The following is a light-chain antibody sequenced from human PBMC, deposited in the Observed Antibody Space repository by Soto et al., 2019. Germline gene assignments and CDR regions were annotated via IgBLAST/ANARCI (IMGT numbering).Light chain of an antibody. J-gene: IGKJ3*01. CDR1: QSVSGY. V-gene: IGKV3-11*01. Sequence: EIVLTQSPATLSLSPGERATLSCRASQSVSGYLAWYQQKPGQAPRLLIYDTSNSATGIPARFIGSGSGTDFTLTISSLEPEDFAVYYCQQRTNWPLTFGPGTKVDIK. CDR2: DTS. CDR3: QQRTNWPLT.